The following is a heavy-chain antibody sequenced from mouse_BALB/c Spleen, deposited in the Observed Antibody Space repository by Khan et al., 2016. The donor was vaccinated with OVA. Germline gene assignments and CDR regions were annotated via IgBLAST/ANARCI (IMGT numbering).Heavy chain of an antibody. J-gene: IGHJ2*01. V-gene: IGHV1-20*02. CDR2: INPHIGET. CDR1: GYSFTGYF. D-gene: IGHD1-1*01. CDR3: ARKNGCDLDY. Sequence: VQLQQSGPELVKPGASVKISCKASGYSFTGYFMNWVMQSHGKSLEWIGRINPHIGETLYNQKFKGKATLTVDESSRTVHMELRSLASEDSAVYYFARKNGCDLDYWGQGTTLTVSS.